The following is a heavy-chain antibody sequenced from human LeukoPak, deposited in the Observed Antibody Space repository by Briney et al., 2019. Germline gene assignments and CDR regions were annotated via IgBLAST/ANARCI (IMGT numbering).Heavy chain of an antibody. Sequence: SVKVSCKASGGTFSSYAISWVRQAPGQGPEWMGRIIPILGIANYAQKFQGRVTITADKSTSTAYMELSSLRSEDTAVYYCARDMGPSSYYFDYWGQGTLVTVSS. CDR1: GGTFSSYA. V-gene: IGHV1-69*04. CDR3: ARDMGPSSYYFDY. D-gene: IGHD2-2*01. CDR2: IIPILGIA. J-gene: IGHJ4*02.